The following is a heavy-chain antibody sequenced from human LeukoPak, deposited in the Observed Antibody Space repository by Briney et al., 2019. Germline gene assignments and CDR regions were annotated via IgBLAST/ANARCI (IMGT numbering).Heavy chain of an antibody. J-gene: IGHJ6*02. Sequence: PGGSLRLSCAASEFTFSTYSMNWVRQAPGKGLEWVSSISTTSSYIYYADSVKGRFTISRDNAKNSLYLQMNSLRAEDTAVYYCARQRTTVVMSGYYYYYGMDVWGQGTTVTVSS. D-gene: IGHD4-23*01. CDR3: ARQRTTVVMSGYYYYYGMDV. CDR1: EFTFSTYS. CDR2: ISTTSSYI. V-gene: IGHV3-21*01.